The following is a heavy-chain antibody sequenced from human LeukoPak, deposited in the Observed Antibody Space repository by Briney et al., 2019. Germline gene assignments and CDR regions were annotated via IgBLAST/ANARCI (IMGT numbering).Heavy chain of an antibody. J-gene: IGHJ4*02. D-gene: IGHD3-9*01. CDR1: GFTFSSYA. CDR2: ISGSGGST. Sequence: GGSLRLSCAASGFTFSSYAMSWVRQAPGKGLEWVSAISGSGGSTYYADSVKGRFTISRDNSKNTLYLQMSSLRAEDTAVYYCAKDAGIDWLLSTYYFDYWGQGTLVTVSS. V-gene: IGHV3-23*01. CDR3: AKDAGIDWLLSTYYFDY.